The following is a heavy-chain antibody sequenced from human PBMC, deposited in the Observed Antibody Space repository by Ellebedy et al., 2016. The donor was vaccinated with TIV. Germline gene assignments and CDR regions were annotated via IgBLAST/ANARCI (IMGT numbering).Heavy chain of an antibody. CDR3: AKDRLWRGSGTQTFDN. CDR2: IRSKANSYAT. J-gene: IGHJ4*02. CDR1: GSTFSGSA. D-gene: IGHD3-10*01. Sequence: PGGSLRLSCAASGSTFSGSAMHWVRQASGKGLEWVGRIRSKANSYATEYTASVNGRFTISRDDSKNTAYLQMNSLETEDTAVYYCAKDRLWRGSGTQTFDNWGQGTLVTVSS. V-gene: IGHV3-73*01.